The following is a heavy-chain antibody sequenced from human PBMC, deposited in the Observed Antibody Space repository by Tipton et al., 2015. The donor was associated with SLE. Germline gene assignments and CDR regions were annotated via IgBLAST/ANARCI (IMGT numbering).Heavy chain of an antibody. V-gene: IGHV3-7*03. CDR2: IKQDGSEK. J-gene: IGHJ6*02. D-gene: IGHD1-14*01. CDR3: AKDISAGYYYYYGMDV. Sequence: GSLRLSCAASGFTFGSYWMSWVRQAPGKGLEWLANIKQDGSEKYYVDSVKGRFTISRDNAKNSLYLQMNSLRAEDTAFYYCAKDISAGYYYYYGMDVWGQGTTVTVSS. CDR1: GFTFGSYW.